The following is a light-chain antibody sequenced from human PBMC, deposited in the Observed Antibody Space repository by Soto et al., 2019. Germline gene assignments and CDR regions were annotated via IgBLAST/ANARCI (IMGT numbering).Light chain of an antibody. J-gene: IGLJ1*01. CDR1: SRDVGGFNQ. CDR3: SSYISSTTPYV. Sequence: QSALTQPASVSGSPGQSITISCTGTSRDVGGFNQVSWYQQHPGKAPKLMIYDVSYRPSGVSDRFSGSKSGNTASLTISGLQAEDEADYYCSSYISSTTPYVFGTGTKVTVL. V-gene: IGLV2-14*03. CDR2: DVS.